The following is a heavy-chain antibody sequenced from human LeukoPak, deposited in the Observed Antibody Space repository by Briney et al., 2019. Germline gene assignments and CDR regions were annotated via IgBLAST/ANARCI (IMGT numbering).Heavy chain of an antibody. CDR1: GFTFSSYG. J-gene: IGHJ4*02. CDR2: ISYDGSNK. CDR3: ASSRYSSSSDY. V-gene: IGHV3-30*03. D-gene: IGHD6-6*01. Sequence: PGGSLRLSCAASGFTFSSYGMHWVRQAPGKGLEWVAVISYDGSNKYYADSVKGRFTISRDNSKNTLYLQMNSLRAEDTAVYYCASSRYSSSSDYWGQGTLVTVSS.